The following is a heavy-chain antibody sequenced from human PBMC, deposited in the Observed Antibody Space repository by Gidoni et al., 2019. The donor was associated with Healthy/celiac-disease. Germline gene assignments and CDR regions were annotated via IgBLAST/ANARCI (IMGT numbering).Heavy chain of an antibody. CDR1: GFTFSSYS. V-gene: IGHV3-21*01. D-gene: IGHD5-12*01. Sequence: EVQLVESGGGLVKPGGSLRLSCAASGFTFSSYSMNWVRQAPGKGLEWVSSISSSSSYIYYADSVKGRFTISRDNAKNSLYLQMNSLRAEDTAVYYCARVATINGAFDIWGQGTMVTVSS. CDR2: ISSSSSYI. J-gene: IGHJ3*02. CDR3: ARVATINGAFDI.